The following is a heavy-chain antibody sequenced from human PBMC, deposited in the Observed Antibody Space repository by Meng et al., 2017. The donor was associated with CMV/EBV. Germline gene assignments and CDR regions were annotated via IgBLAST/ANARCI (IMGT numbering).Heavy chain of an antibody. D-gene: IGHD3-3*01. CDR3: ARARLGSGYPYYYYGMDV. J-gene: IGHJ6*02. V-gene: IGHV4-34*01. CDR1: GYSITSGYY. Sequence: SETLSLTCIVSGYSITSGYYWSWIRQPPGKGLEWIGEINHSGSTNYNPSLKSRVTISVDTSKNQFSLKLSSVTAADTAVYYCARARLGSGYPYYYYGMDVWGQGTTVTVSS. CDR2: INHSGST.